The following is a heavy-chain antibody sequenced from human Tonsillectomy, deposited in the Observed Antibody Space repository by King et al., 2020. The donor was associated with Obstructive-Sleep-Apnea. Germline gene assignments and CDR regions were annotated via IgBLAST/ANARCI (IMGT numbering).Heavy chain of an antibody. V-gene: IGHV3-72*01. Sequence: VQLVESGGGLVQPGGSLRLSCTAFGFTFSDHYMDWVRQAPGKGLEWVGRSRNKANNYTTEYAASVKGRFTISRDDSKNSLSLQMDSLKTEDTAVYYCAKAGGYYDGSGATNNWFDPWGQGTLVTVSS. D-gene: IGHD3-22*01. CDR1: GFTFSDHY. CDR3: AKAGGYYDGSGATNNWFDP. J-gene: IGHJ5*02. CDR2: SRNKANNYTT.